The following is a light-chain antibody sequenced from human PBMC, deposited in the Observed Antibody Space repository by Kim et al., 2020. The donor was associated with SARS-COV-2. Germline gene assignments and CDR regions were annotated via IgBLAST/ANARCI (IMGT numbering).Light chain of an antibody. CDR3: QQYDGSTYT. Sequence: LSPGGSATLSCKASQTIYSNRLAWYQQRRGQAPRLLIHGISSRATGIPDRFSASGSGTDFSLFISRLEPEDFAIYYCQQYDGSTYTFGQGTKLEI. CDR2: GIS. CDR1: QTIYSNR. J-gene: IGKJ2*01. V-gene: IGKV3-20*01.